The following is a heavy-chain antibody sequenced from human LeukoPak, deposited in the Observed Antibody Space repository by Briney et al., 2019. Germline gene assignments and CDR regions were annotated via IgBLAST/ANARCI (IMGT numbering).Heavy chain of an antibody. V-gene: IGHV3-30*04. D-gene: IGHD4-23*01. CDR1: GFTFSSYA. Sequence: GGSLRLSCAASGFTFSSYAMHWVRQAPGKGLEWVAVISYDRSLKYYADSVRGRFTISSDSSKNTLYLQMNSLRVEDTAVYYCARDPTAVANLPQYYLDYWGQGILVTVSS. CDR3: ARDPTAVANLPQYYLDY. CDR2: ISYDRSLK. J-gene: IGHJ4*02.